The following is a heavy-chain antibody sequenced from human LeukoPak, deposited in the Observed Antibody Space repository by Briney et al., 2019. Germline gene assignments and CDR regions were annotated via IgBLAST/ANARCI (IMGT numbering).Heavy chain of an antibody. CDR3: ARATPGPYYDSSGYYFDY. J-gene: IGHJ4*02. D-gene: IGHD3-22*01. CDR2: IYYSGST. CDR1: SGSISSYY. V-gene: IGHV4-59*01. Sequence: SETLSLTCTVSSGSISSYYWSWIRQPPGKGLEWIGYIYYSGSTNYNPSLKSRVTISVDTSKNQFSLKLSSVTAADTAVYYCARATPGPYYDSSGYYFDYWGQGTLVTVSS.